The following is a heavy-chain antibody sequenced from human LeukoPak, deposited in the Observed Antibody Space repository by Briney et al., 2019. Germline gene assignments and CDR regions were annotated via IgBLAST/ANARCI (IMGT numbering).Heavy chain of an antibody. CDR1: GGSISSGSYY. J-gene: IGHJ4*02. CDR2: INHSGST. V-gene: IGHV4-39*07. D-gene: IGHD5-24*01. CDR3: ARVRGRWLLDY. Sequence: SETLSLTCTVSGGSISSGSYYWSWIRQPPGKGLEWIGEINHSGSTNYNPSLKSRVTISVDTSKNQFSLKLSSVTAADTAVYYCARVRGRWLLDYWGQGTLVTVSS.